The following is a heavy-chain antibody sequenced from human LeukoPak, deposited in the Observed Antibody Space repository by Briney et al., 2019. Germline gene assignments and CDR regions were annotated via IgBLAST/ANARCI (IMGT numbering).Heavy chain of an antibody. CDR3: ARDNTAVTTAAFDI. CDR1: GFTFSSYG. Sequence: GGSLRLSCAASGFTFSSYGMTWVRQAPGKGLEWVSYISSSGSTIYYADSVKGRFTISRDNAKNSLYLQMNSLRAEDTAVYYCARDNTAVTTAAFDIWGQGTMVTVSS. J-gene: IGHJ3*02. D-gene: IGHD4-17*01. CDR2: ISSSGSTI. V-gene: IGHV3-48*04.